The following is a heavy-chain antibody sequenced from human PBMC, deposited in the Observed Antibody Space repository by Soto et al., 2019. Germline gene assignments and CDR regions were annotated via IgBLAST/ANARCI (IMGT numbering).Heavy chain of an antibody. CDR1: GYTFTSYG. J-gene: IGHJ4*02. CDR2: ISAYNCNT. CDR3: AREIGVVVAAMVSGYFDY. D-gene: IGHD2-15*01. Sequence: QVQLVQSGAEVKKPGASVKVSCKASGYTFTSYGISWVRQAPGQGLEWMGWISAYNCNTNYAQKLQGRVTMTTDTATSTAYMELRSLRSDDTAVYYCAREIGVVVAAMVSGYFDYWGQGTLVTVSS. V-gene: IGHV1-18*01.